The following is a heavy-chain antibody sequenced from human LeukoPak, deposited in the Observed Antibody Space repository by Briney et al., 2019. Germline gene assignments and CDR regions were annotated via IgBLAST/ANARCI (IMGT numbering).Heavy chain of an antibody. CDR3: AKGAGGTSCYTHFDY. V-gene: IGHV3-23*01. CDR2: ISGSGGST. CDR1: GFTFNNFA. J-gene: IGHJ4*02. D-gene: IGHD2-2*02. Sequence: GGSLRLSCAASGFTFNNFAMTWVRQAPGKGLEWVSAISGSGGSTYYADSVKGRFTISRDNSKNTLYLQMNSLRAEDTAVYYCAKGAGGTSCYTHFDYWGQGTLVTVSS.